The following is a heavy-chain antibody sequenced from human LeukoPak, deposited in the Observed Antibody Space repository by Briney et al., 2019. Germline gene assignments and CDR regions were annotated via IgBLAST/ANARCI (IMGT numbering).Heavy chain of an antibody. V-gene: IGHV3-48*02. CDR1: GFTFSSYS. CDR3: ARDRGYGDYVGAFDI. D-gene: IGHD4-17*01. J-gene: IGHJ3*02. CDR2: ISSSSSTI. Sequence: PGGSLRLSCAASGFTFSSYSMNWVRQAPGKGLELVSHISSSSSTIYYADSLKGRFTISRDNAKNSLYLQMNSLRDEDTAVYYCARDRGYGDYVGAFDIWGQGTMVTVSS.